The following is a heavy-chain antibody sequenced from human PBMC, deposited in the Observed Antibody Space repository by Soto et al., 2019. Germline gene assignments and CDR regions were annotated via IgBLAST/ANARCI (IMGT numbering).Heavy chain of an antibody. CDR2: IYYSGNA. J-gene: IGHJ4*02. CDR3: ARHKDTSSRYLLPDF. D-gene: IGHD6-13*01. CDR1: VGSISSYY. Sequence: SETLSLTCTVSVGSISSYYWSWIRQPAGKGLEWIGSIYYSGNAYYNPSLKSRVAVSVDTSKNQFSLKVTSVTATDTAVYYCARHKDTSSRYLLPDFWGQGTLVTVSS. V-gene: IGHV4-59*05.